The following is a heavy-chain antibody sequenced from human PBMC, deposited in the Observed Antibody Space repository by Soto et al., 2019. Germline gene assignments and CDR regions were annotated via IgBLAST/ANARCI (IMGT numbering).Heavy chain of an antibody. Sequence: PSETLSLTCAVYGGSFSGYYWIWIRQPPVNGLEFIGEINHILSTNYNPSLKSRFTISLYTSKNHFSLKLISFTAAYTSVYYCARDIPGTGTLHTDYWGQGTMVTVSS. CDR1: GGSFSGYY. CDR3: ARDIPGTGTLHTDY. V-gene: IGHV4-34*01. CDR2: INHILST. D-gene: IGHD1-1*01. J-gene: IGHJ4*02.